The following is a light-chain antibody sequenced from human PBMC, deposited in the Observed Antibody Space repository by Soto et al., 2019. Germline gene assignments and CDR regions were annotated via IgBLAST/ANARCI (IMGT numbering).Light chain of an antibody. Sequence: EIVLTQSPGTLSLSPGERATLSCRTSQSVSSNYLAWYQQKPGQAPRLLIYGASSRATGIPDRFSGSGSGTDFTLTISRLEPEDFEVYYCQQYGSSGRTFGQGTQVDIX. J-gene: IGKJ1*01. CDR3: QQYGSSGRT. CDR2: GAS. CDR1: QSVSSNY. V-gene: IGKV3-20*01.